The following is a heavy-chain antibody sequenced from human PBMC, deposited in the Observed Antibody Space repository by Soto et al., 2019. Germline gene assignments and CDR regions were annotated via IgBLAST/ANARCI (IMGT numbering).Heavy chain of an antibody. CDR1: GFTFSSYA. V-gene: IGHV3-30-3*01. J-gene: IGHJ4*02. Sequence: ESGGGVVQPGRSLRLSCAASGFTFSSYAMHWVRQAPGKGLEWVAVISYDGSNKYYADSVKGRFTISRDNSKNTLYLQMNSLRAEDTAVYYCARAGYSGSYMGGYYFDYWGQGTLVTVSS. CDR2: ISYDGSNK. CDR3: ARAGYSGSYMGGYYFDY. D-gene: IGHD1-26*01.